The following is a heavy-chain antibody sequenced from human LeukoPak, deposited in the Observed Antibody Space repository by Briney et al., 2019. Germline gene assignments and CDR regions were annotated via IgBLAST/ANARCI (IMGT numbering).Heavy chain of an antibody. CDR3: AKGHGDSDGYYYFDS. V-gene: IGHV3-48*01. Sequence: GGSLRLSCAASGFTFSSYSMNWVRQAPGKGLEWVSYISSSSSTIYYADSVKGRFTISRDNAKNSLYLQMNSLRAEDTAVYYCAKGHGDSDGYYYFDSWGQGTLVTVPS. CDR2: ISSSSSTI. J-gene: IGHJ4*02. CDR1: GFTFSSYS. D-gene: IGHD3-22*01.